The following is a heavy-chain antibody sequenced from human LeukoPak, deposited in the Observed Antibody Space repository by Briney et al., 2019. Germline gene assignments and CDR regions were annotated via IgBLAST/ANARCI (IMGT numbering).Heavy chain of an antibody. Sequence: GASVKVSCKASGYTFTGYYMHWVRQAPGQGLEWMGWMNPNSGNTGYAQKFQGRVTMTRNTSISTAYMELSSLRSEDTAVYYCARGPAMTTVTTGDYWGQGTLVTVSS. J-gene: IGHJ4*02. CDR2: MNPNSGNT. CDR1: GYTFTGYY. V-gene: IGHV1-8*02. CDR3: ARGPAMTTVTTGDY. D-gene: IGHD4-17*01.